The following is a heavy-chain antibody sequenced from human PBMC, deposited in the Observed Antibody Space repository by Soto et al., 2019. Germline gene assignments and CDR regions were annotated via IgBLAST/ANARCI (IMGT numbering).Heavy chain of an antibody. V-gene: IGHV4-34*01. CDR2: INHSGST. CDR1: GGSFSGYY. J-gene: IGHJ4*02. D-gene: IGHD2-15*01. Sequence: QVQLQQWGAGLLKPSETLSLTCAVYGGSFSGYYWTWIRQPPGKGLEWIGEINHSGSTNYNPSLKSRVTRSVDTSKNQFSLKLSSVTAADTAVYYCARGGEIVVVVSTTGRYFDYWGQGTLVTVSS. CDR3: ARGGEIVVVVSTTGRYFDY.